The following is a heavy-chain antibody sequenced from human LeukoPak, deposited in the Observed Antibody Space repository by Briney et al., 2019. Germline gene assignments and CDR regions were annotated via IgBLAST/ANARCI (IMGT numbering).Heavy chain of an antibody. D-gene: IGHD2-21*02. CDR2: ISGSGGST. CDR3: AKDRDIVVVTAPHYGMDV. CDR1: GFTFSSYA. J-gene: IGHJ6*02. Sequence: GGSLRLSCAASGFTFSSYAMSWVRQAPGKGLEWVSAISGSGGSTYYADSVKGRFTISRDNSKNTLYLQMSSLRAEDTAVYYCAKDRDIVVVTAPHYGMDVWGQGTTVTVSS. V-gene: IGHV3-23*01.